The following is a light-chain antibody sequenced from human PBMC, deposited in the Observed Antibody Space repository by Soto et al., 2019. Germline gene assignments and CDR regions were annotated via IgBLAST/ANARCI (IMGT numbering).Light chain of an antibody. Sequence: IHMTQSPSSLSASVGDRVTITCRASQGIRNDLGWYQKKPGKAPKLLIYDASNLETGVPSRFSGSGSGTDFTFTISSLQPEDIATYYCQQYDNLLSLTFGGGTKVDIK. CDR3: QQYDNLLSLT. CDR2: DAS. V-gene: IGKV1-33*01. J-gene: IGKJ4*01. CDR1: QGIRND.